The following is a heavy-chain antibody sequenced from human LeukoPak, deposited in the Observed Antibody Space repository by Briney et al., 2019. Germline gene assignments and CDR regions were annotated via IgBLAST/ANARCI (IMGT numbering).Heavy chain of an antibody. V-gene: IGHV4-59*01. CDR3: ARGSKAVRTDAFDI. D-gene: IGHD6-6*01. J-gene: IGHJ3*02. Sequence: TSETLSLTCTGSGGSISSYYWSWIRQPPGKGLEWIGYIYYSGSTNYNPSLKSRVTISVDTSENQFSLKLSSVTAADTAVYYCARGSKAVRTDAFDIWGQGTMVTVYS. CDR2: IYYSGST. CDR1: GGSISSYY.